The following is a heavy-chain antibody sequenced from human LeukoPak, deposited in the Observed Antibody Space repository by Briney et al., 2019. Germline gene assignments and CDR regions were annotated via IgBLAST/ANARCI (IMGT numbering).Heavy chain of an antibody. J-gene: IGHJ4*02. CDR2: IIPIFGTA. CDR3: ARARNPTVTTERPLDY. V-gene: IGHV1-69*13. Sequence: ASVKVSCKASGGTFSSYAISWVRQAPGQGLEWMGGIIPIFGTANYAQKFQGRVTITADESTSTAYMELSSLRSEDTAVYYCARARNPTVTTERPLDYWGQGTPVTVSS. D-gene: IGHD4-17*01. CDR1: GGTFSSYA.